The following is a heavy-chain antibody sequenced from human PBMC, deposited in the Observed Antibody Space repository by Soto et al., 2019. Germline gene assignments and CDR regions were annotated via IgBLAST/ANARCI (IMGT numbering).Heavy chain of an antibody. V-gene: IGHV1-18*01. CDR1: GYTFTSYG. Sequence: ASVKVSCKASGYTFTSYGISWVRQAPGQGLEWLGWISAYNGNTNYAQKLQGRVTMTTDTSTSTAYMELRSLRSDDTAVYYCARVVSLYYYDSSGYYCPPEYWGQGTLVTVSS. CDR3: ARVVSLYYYDSSGYYCPPEY. J-gene: IGHJ4*02. CDR2: ISAYNGNT. D-gene: IGHD3-22*01.